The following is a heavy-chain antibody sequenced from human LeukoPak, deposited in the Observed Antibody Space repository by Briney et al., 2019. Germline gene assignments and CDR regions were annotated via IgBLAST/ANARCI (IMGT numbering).Heavy chain of an antibody. CDR2: IKKDGSEK. J-gene: IGHJ4*02. Sequence: PGGSLRLSCAASGFTFSSYWMHWVRQAPGKGLEWVANIKKDGSEKYYLDSVKGRFTISRDNAKNSLYLQMNSLSAEDMALYYCVAGWGWLPDYWGRGTLVTVSS. CDR3: VAGWGWLPDY. V-gene: IGHV3-7*05. CDR1: GFTFSSYW. D-gene: IGHD3-16*01.